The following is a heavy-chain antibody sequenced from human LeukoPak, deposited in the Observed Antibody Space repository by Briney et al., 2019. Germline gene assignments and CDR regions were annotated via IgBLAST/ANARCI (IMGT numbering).Heavy chain of an antibody. Sequence: QPGGSLRLSCSASGFTFSSYAMSWVRQAPGKGLEWVSAISGSGGSTYYADSVKGRFTISRDNSKNTPYLQMNSLRAEDTAVYYCAKDAGKLRLGELSLLWGQGTMVTVSS. D-gene: IGHD3-16*02. V-gene: IGHV3-23*01. CDR2: ISGSGGST. CDR3: AKDAGKLRLGELSLL. CDR1: GFTFSSYA. J-gene: IGHJ3*01.